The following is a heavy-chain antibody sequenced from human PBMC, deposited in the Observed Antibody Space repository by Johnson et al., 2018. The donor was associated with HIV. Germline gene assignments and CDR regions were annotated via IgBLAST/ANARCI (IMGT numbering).Heavy chain of an antibody. D-gene: IGHD4-23*01. V-gene: IGHV3-33*06. CDR2: IWYDGSNK. Sequence: VQLVESGGGVVQPGRSLRLSCVASGFRFSSYAVHWVRQAPGKGLEWVAVIWYDGSNKYYADSVKGRFTISRDNSKNTLYLQMNSLRADDTAVYYCAKDLRVFDYGGFDAFDIWGQGTMVTVSS. CDR3: AKDLRVFDYGGFDAFDI. J-gene: IGHJ3*02. CDR1: GFRFSSYA.